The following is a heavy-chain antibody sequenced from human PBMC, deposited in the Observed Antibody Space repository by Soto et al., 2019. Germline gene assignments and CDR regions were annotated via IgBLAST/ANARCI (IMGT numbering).Heavy chain of an antibody. Sequence: QVQLQESGPGLVKPSQTLSLTCTVSGGSISSGGYYWSWIRQHPGKGLEWIGYIYYSGSTYYNPSLKGRVTLSVDTSKNQFSLKLSSVTAADTAVYYCASHLGGGYYGSGSYYYGMDVWGQGTTVTVSS. CDR2: IYYSGST. CDR3: ASHLGGGYYGSGSYYYGMDV. CDR1: GGSISSGGYY. J-gene: IGHJ6*02. D-gene: IGHD3-10*01. V-gene: IGHV4-31*03.